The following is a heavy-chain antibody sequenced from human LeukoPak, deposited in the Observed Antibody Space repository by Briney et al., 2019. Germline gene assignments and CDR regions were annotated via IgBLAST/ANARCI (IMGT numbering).Heavy chain of an antibody. J-gene: IGHJ2*01. CDR3: AKFHSPGRVTHFYWYFDL. CDR2: ISGSGGST. Sequence: GGSLRLSCAAYGFTFSSYAMSWVRQGPGKGLEWVSTISGSGGSTDYADSVKGRFTLSRDNSKNTLFLQVNSLRADDTALYYCAKFHSPGRVTHFYWYFDLWGRGTLVSVSS. V-gene: IGHV3-23*01. D-gene: IGHD2-21*02. CDR1: GFTFSSYA.